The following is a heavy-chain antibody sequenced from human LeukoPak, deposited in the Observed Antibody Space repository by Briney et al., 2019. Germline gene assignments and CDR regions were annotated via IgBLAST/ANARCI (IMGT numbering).Heavy chain of an antibody. D-gene: IGHD4-23*01. Sequence: GWALRLSFAASVFTHRSNYMIGVRQAPSRGLEWVSVIYSSSSRYYADYAKGRFTISRHTYKNTLYHQMNSLRAEDTAVYYCATMVGPPAFDIWGQGTMVTVSS. CDR3: ATMVGPPAFDI. CDR1: VFTHRSNY. V-gene: IGHV3-53*04. J-gene: IGHJ3*02. CDR2: IYSSSSR.